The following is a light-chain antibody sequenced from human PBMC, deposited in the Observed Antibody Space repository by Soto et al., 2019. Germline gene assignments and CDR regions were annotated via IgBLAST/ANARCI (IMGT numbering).Light chain of an antibody. CDR2: SAS. CDR1: QDIRRY. CDR3: LQTYSTPWT. V-gene: IGKV1-39*01. Sequence: DIQMTQSPSSLSPSVGDRVTITCRASQDIRRYLSWYQQKTGTAPKFLIYSASGLHSGVPSRFSGSGYVTDFTLTISSLQPGDFATYYCLQTYSTPWTFGQGTKVEIK. J-gene: IGKJ1*01.